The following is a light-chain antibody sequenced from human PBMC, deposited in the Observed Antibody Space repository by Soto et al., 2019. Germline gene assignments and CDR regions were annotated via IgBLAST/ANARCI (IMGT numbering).Light chain of an antibody. V-gene: IGKV3-15*01. CDR3: QQYNNWPPWT. Sequence: VVMTQSPATLSVSPWERATLSCRASQSVTTNMAWYQQKPGQAPRLLIYGASTRATGIPARFSGSGSGTDLTLTISSLQSEDFAVYYCQQYNNWPPWTFGQGTKVDIK. J-gene: IGKJ1*01. CDR1: QSVTTN. CDR2: GAS.